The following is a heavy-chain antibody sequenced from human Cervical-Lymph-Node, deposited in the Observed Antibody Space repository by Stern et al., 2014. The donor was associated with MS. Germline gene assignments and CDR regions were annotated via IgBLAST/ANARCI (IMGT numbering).Heavy chain of an antibody. Sequence: VQLVESGAEVKKPGSSVKVSCKASGGTFTTHTITWWRQAPGQGLEWMGGIIPFLNTANYAQKFQGRITITADKSTGTTYMEISSLRSDDTAVYYCASSLVASGHWGQGTLVIVS. CDR3: ASSLVASGH. CDR2: IIPFLNTA. D-gene: IGHD2-8*02. V-gene: IGHV1-69*06. J-gene: IGHJ4*02. CDR1: GGTFTTHT.